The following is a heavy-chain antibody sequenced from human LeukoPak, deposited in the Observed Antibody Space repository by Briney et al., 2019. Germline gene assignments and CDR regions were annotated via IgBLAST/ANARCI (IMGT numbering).Heavy chain of an antibody. CDR3: ARAGGVTVTTT. Sequence: ASVKVSCKASGYIFTDNYMHWVRQAPGQGLEGMGWINPNNGGTKYAQKFQGRVTMTRDTSISTAFMELSRLRSDDTATYYCARAGGVTVTTTWGQGTLVTVSS. V-gene: IGHV1-2*02. D-gene: IGHD4-11*01. CDR2: INPNNGGT. CDR1: GYIFTDNY. J-gene: IGHJ5*02.